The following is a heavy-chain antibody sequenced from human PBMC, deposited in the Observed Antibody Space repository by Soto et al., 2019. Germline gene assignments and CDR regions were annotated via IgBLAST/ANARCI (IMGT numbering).Heavy chain of an antibody. V-gene: IGHV4-30-2*01. J-gene: IGHJ6*02. D-gene: IGHD6-6*01. CDR2: IYDSGST. CDR1: GDSISRGGYS. CDR3: ARGCSSYYDYGMDV. Sequence: LSLTCAVSGDSISRGGYSWTWIRQPPGKALEWIGNIYDSGSTSYNPSLKSRVTMSVDTSKNQFSLRLTSVTAADTAVYFCARGCSSYYDYGMDVWGQGTTVTVSS.